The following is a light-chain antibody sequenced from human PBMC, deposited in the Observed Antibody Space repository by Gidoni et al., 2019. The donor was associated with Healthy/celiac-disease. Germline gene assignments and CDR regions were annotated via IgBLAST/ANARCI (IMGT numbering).Light chain of an antibody. Sequence: ILMSQSRDSLPVSLGARATINCKSSQSVLYSSNNKNYLAWYQQKPGQPPKLLIYWASTRESGVPDRFSGSGSGTDFTLTISSLQAEDVAVYYCQQYYSTPCSFGQGTKLEIK. CDR1: QSVLYSSNNKNY. CDR3: QQYYSTPCS. J-gene: IGKJ2*04. V-gene: IGKV4-1*01. CDR2: WAS.